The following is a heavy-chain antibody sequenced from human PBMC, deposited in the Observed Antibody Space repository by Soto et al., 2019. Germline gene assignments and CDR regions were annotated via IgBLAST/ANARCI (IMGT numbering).Heavy chain of an antibody. CDR2: IIPIFGTA. V-gene: IGHV1-69*01. D-gene: IGHD2-15*01. CDR1: GGTFSSYA. J-gene: IGHJ6*02. Sequence: QVQLVQSGAEVKKPGSSVKVSCKASGGTFSSYAISWVRQAPGQGLEWMGGIIPIFGTANYAQKFQGRVTITAEESTSPAYMELSSLRSEDTAVDYCARVLGYCSGGSCYGGSYYYYGMDVWGQGPTVTVSS. CDR3: ARVLGYCSGGSCYGGSYYYYGMDV.